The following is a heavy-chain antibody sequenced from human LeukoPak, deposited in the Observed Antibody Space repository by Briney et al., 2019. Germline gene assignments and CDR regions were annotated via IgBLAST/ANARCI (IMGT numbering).Heavy chain of an antibody. CDR2: ISTDNGNT. CDR1: GYTFTNYG. V-gene: IGHV1-18*01. J-gene: IGHJ4*02. Sequence: GASVKVSCKASGYTFTNYGFSWVRQAPGQGLEWMGWISTDNGNTNYAQKLQGRVTMTTDTSTSTAYMELRSLRSDDTAVYYCARDYRNYGPDYWGQGTLVTVSS. D-gene: IGHD4-11*01. CDR3: ARDYRNYGPDY.